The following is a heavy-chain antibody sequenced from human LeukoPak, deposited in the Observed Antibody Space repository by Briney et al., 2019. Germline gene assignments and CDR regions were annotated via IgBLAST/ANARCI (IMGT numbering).Heavy chain of an antibody. Sequence: SETLSLTCTVSGDSISSYYWSWIRQPPGKGLEWIGYIYYRGSTNYNPSLKSRVTISVDTSKNQFSLKLSSVTAADTAVYYCARGMTTNYYYYYGMDVWGQGTTVTVSS. CDR3: ARGMTTNYYYYYGMDV. V-gene: IGHV4-59*01. J-gene: IGHJ6*02. CDR1: GDSISSYY. CDR2: IYYRGST. D-gene: IGHD4-11*01.